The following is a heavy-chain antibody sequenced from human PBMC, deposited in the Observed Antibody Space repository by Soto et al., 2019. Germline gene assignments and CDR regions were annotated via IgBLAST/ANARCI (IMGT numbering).Heavy chain of an antibody. CDR3: ARGFDIVVVPANNWFDP. V-gene: IGHV3-23*01. D-gene: IGHD2-2*01. CDR2: IDASGGTT. J-gene: IGHJ5*02. Sequence: PGGSLRLSCAASGFTFSIYAMSWARQAPGKGLEWVSVIDASGGTTYTDSVKGRFTISRDNSKNTLYLQMNSLRAEDTAVYYCARGFDIVVVPANNWFDPWGQGTLVTVSS. CDR1: GFTFSIYA.